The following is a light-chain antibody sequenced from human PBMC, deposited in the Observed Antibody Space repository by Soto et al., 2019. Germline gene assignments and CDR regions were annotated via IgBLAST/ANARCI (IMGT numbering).Light chain of an antibody. CDR2: DAS. J-gene: IGKJ1*01. CDR1: QSVRSW. Sequence: IHMTQAPSALSASVGYRVTIICRASQSVRSWLAWYQQKPGTAPKLLIFDASRLESGVPSRFSGSGYGTDFNLTISRLEPEDFAVYYCQQYGSSPSTFGQGTQVDIK. V-gene: IGKV1-5*02. CDR3: QQYGSSPST.